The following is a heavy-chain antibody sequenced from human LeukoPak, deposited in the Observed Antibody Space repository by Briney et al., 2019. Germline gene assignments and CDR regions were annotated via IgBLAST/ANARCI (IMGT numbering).Heavy chain of an antibody. V-gene: IGHV4-61*01. D-gene: IGHD3-10*01. CDR2: IYYSGST. CDR3: ARVSGLLWFGELPNWFDP. Sequence: MPSETLSLTCTVSGYSISSGYYWGWIRQPPGKGLEWIGYIYYSGSTNYNPSLKSRVTISVDTSKNQFSLKLSSVTAADTAVYYCARVSGLLWFGELPNWFDPWGQGTLVTVSS. J-gene: IGHJ5*02. CDR1: GYSISSGYY.